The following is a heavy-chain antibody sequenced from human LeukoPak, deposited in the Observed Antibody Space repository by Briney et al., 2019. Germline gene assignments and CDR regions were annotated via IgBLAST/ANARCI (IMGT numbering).Heavy chain of an antibody. D-gene: IGHD3-22*01. CDR3: ARDYYDSSGYLVSFDY. CDR2: INPNSGGT. J-gene: IGHJ4*02. Sequence: ASVKVSCKASGYTFTGYYMHWVRQAPGQGLEWMGRINPNSGGTNYAQKFQGRVTMTRDTSISTAYMELNRLRSDDTAVYYCARDYYDSSGYLVSFDYWGQGTLVTVSS. V-gene: IGHV1-2*06. CDR1: GYTFTGYY.